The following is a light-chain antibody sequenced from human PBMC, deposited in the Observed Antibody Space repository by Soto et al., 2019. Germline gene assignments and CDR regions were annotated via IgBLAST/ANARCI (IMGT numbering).Light chain of an antibody. CDR2: EAS. J-gene: IGKJ1*01. V-gene: IGKV1-5*03. Sequence: DIPMTQSPSTLSASVGDRVTITCRASQSISSGLAWYQQRPGKAPKLLIYEASSLETGVPSRFSGSGSGTEFTLTISSLQPDDFATYYCQQYNTYSRMFGQGTKVEIK. CDR1: QSISSG. CDR3: QQYNTYSRM.